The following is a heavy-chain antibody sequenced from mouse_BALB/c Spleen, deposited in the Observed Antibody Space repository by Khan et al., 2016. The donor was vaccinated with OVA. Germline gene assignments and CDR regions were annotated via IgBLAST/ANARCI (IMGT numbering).Heavy chain of an antibody. D-gene: IGHD1-2*01. Sequence: EVELVESGGDLVNPGGSLKLSCAASGFIFSSYGMSWVRQTPDKRLAWVATISSGGTYTYYPDSGKGRFTISRDHAKNTLSLQMSSLKSEDTAMYYCTRFITTTTGDYYAMDYWGQGTSVTVSS. J-gene: IGHJ4*01. V-gene: IGHV5-6*01. CDR1: GFIFSSYG. CDR2: ISSGGTYT. CDR3: TRFITTTTGDYYAMDY.